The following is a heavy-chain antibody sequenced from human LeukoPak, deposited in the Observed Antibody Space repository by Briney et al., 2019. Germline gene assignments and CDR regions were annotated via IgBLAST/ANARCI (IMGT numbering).Heavy chain of an antibody. Sequence: GASVKVSCKASGYTFTSYAMNWVRQAPGQGLGWMGWINTNTGNPTYAQGFTGRFVFSLDTSVSTAYLQISSLKAEDTAVYYCARADRPLARYFDWLLLDAFDIWGQGTMVTVSS. CDR3: ARADRPLARYFDWLLLDAFDI. D-gene: IGHD3-9*01. J-gene: IGHJ3*02. CDR1: GYTFTSYA. V-gene: IGHV7-4-1*02. CDR2: INTNTGNP.